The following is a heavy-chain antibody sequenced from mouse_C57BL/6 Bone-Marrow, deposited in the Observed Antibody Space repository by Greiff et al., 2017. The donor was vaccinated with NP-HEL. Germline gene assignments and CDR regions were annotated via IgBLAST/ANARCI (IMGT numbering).Heavy chain of an antibody. D-gene: IGHD1-1*01. CDR1: GYAFTSYW. V-gene: IGHV1-80*01. CDR3: ARSAYYYGSSYVDY. CDR2: IYPGDGDT. J-gene: IGHJ2*01. Sequence: VQLQQSGAELVKPGASVKISCKASGYAFTSYWMHWVKQRPGKGLEWIGQIYPGDGDTNYNGKFKGKATLTADKSSSTAYMQLSSLTSEDSAVYDCARSAYYYGSSYVDYWGQGTTLTVSS.